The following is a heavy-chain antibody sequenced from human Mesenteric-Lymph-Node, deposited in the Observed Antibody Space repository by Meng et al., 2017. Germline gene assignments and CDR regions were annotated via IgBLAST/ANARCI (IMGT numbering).Heavy chain of an antibody. J-gene: IGHJ4*02. CDR3: ARGNDSSGYYYPLGY. D-gene: IGHD3-22*01. Sequence: SETLSLTCAVYGGSFSGYYWSWIRQPPGKGLEWIGEINHSGSTNYNPSLKSRVTISVDTSKNQFSLKLSSVTAADTAVYYCARGNDSSGYYYPLGYWGQGTLVTVSS. V-gene: IGHV4-34*01. CDR1: GGSFSGYY. CDR2: INHSGST.